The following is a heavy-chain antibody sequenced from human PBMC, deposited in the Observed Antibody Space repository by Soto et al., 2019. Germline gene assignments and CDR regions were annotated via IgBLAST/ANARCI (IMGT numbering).Heavy chain of an antibody. CDR1: GFTFGYYA. V-gene: IGHV3-9*01. Sequence: PGGSLRLSCAASGFTFGYYAMHWVRQFPGKGLEWVSGFKWNSGDVGYADPVKGRFTISRDNARNSLYLQMNSLRPEDTAVYYCAKDRSSGSPYYGMDLWGQGTMVTVSS. CDR2: FKWNSGDV. J-gene: IGHJ6*02. D-gene: IGHD3-10*01. CDR3: AKDRSSGSPYYGMDL.